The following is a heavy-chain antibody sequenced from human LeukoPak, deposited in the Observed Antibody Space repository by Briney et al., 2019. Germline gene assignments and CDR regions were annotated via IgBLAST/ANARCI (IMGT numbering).Heavy chain of an antibody. CDR2: FSGRGGST. Sequence: GGSLRLSCVASGFTFSSYAMSWVRPAPGRGLEWVSAFSGRGGSTYYADSVKGRCSICRNNSENTLYLQMNSLRAEDTAVYYCAKELPLMIPGAFDIWVQGTMVTVSS. D-gene: IGHD2-8*01. J-gene: IGHJ3*02. V-gene: IGHV3-23*01. CDR3: AKELPLMIPGAFDI. CDR1: GFTFSSYA.